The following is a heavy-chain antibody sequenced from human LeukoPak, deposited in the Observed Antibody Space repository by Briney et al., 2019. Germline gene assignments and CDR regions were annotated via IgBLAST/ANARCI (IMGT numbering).Heavy chain of an antibody. CDR2: INPNSGVT. J-gene: IGHJ4*02. CDR1: GYTFIDHY. V-gene: IGHV1-2*02. D-gene: IGHD4-17*01. CDR3: ARPSDYGDYIDY. Sequence: DSAKVSCKGSGYTFIDHYMHWVRQAPGQGLEWMAKINPNSGVTAYAERFQGRVTLTRDTSISTVYMELRTLTSGDTAVYYCARPSDYGDYIDYWGQGTLVTVSS.